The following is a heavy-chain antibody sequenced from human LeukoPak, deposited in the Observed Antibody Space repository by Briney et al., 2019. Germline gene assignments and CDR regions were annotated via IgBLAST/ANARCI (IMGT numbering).Heavy chain of an antibody. J-gene: IGHJ4*02. CDR2: IYYSGST. CDR1: GGSISIYY. Sequence: PPETLSLTCTVSGGSISIYYWSWIRHPPGEGGEGSGYIYYSGSTNYNPHLKSRVTISVDTSKNQFPLNRKSKTAAGRTVSYTARYLTPSSSWYDPYYYDYGGQGTVVTVS. CDR3: ARYLTPSSSWYDPYYYDY. D-gene: IGHD6-13*01. V-gene: IGHV4-59*01.